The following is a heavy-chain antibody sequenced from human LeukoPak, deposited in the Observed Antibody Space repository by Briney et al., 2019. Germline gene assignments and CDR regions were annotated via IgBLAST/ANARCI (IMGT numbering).Heavy chain of an antibody. CDR1: GYTFTSYG. Sequence: ASVKVSCKASGYTFTSYGISGVRQAPGQGLEGMGWISAYNGNTNYAQKLQGRVTMTTDTSTSPAYMELRSLRSDDTAVYYCARDSHGTYYDILTGYYKGFDYWGQGTLVTVSS. J-gene: IGHJ4*02. CDR3: ARDSHGTYYDILTGYYKGFDY. V-gene: IGHV1-18*01. D-gene: IGHD3-9*01. CDR2: ISAYNGNT.